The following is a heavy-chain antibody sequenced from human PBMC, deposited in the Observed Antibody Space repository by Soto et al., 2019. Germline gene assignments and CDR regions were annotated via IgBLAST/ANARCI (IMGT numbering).Heavy chain of an antibody. D-gene: IGHD3-3*01. Sequence: GGSLRLSCAASGFTFSSYWMSWVRQAPGKGLEWVANIKQDGSEKYYVDSVKGRFTISRDNAKNSLYLQMNSLRAEDTAVYYCARDLPYDFWSGCSYYYYYYGMDVWGQGTTVTVSS. CDR3: ARDLPYDFWSGCSYYYYYYGMDV. J-gene: IGHJ6*02. V-gene: IGHV3-7*03. CDR2: IKQDGSEK. CDR1: GFTFSSYW.